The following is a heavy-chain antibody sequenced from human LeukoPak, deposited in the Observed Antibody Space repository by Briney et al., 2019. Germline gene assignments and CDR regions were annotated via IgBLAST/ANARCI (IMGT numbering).Heavy chain of an antibody. J-gene: IGHJ6*03. V-gene: IGHV3-23*01. D-gene: IGHD4-11*01. CDR1: GFTFSSYA. CDR3: ARDSQIYSNYFDYYYMDV. Sequence: GGSLRLSCAASGFTFSSYAMSWVRQAPGKGLEWVSAISGSGGSTYYADSVKGRFTISRDNSKNTLYLQMNSLRAEDTAVYYCARDSQIYSNYFDYYYMDVWGKGTTVTVSS. CDR2: ISGSGGST.